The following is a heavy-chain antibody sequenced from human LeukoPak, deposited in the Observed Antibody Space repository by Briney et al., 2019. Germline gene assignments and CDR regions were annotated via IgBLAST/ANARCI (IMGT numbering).Heavy chain of an antibody. D-gene: IGHD3-10*01. Sequence: AASVKVSCKAAGYTFTSYDTNWVRQATGQGLEWMGWMNPNSGNTGYARKFQGRVTMTRNTSISTAYMELSSLRSEDTAVYYCARGRGSGSYYDDYWGQGTLVTVSS. CDR1: GYTFTSYD. J-gene: IGHJ4*02. V-gene: IGHV1-8*01. CDR3: ARGRGSGSYYDDY. CDR2: MNPNSGNT.